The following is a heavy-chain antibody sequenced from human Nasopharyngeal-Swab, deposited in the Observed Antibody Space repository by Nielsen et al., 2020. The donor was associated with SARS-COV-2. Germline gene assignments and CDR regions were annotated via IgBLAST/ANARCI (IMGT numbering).Heavy chain of an antibody. J-gene: IGHJ4*02. Sequence: GGSLGLSCAASGFTFSDYYMSWIRQAPGKGLEWVSYISSSGSTIYYADSVKGRFTISRDNAKNSPYLQMNSLRAEDTAVYYCARYGGIQILTGYFDYWGPGTLVTVSS. D-gene: IGHD3-9*01. V-gene: IGHV3-11*04. CDR3: ARYGGIQILTGYFDY. CDR2: ISSSGSTI. CDR1: GFTFSDYY.